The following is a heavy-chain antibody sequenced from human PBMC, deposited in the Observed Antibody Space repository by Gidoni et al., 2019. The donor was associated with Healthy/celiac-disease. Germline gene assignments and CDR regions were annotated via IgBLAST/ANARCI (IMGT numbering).Heavy chain of an antibody. V-gene: IGHV4-30-4*01. D-gene: IGHD1-7*01. J-gene: IGHJ3*02. CDR2: IYYSGST. CDR3: ARVGEYNWNYPTFDI. Sequence: QVQLQESGPGLVKPSQTLSLTCTFSGGSIRSGDYYWSWIRQPPGKGLEWIGYIYYSGSTYYNPSLKSRVTISVDTSKNQFSLKLSSVTAADTAVYYCARVGEYNWNYPTFDIWGQGTMVTVSS. CDR1: GGSIRSGDYY.